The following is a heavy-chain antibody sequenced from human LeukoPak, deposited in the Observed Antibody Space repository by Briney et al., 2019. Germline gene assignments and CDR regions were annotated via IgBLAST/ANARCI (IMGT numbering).Heavy chain of an antibody. Sequence: ASVKVSCKASGYTFTGYYMHWLRQAPGQGLEWMGWINPNSGGTNYAQEFQGRVTMTRDTSISTAYMELSRLRSDDTAVYYCARDRSQYSSGWYQSVVRAFEIWGQGTMVTVSS. CDR1: GYTFTGYY. J-gene: IGHJ3*02. V-gene: IGHV1-2*02. CDR2: INPNSGGT. D-gene: IGHD6-19*01. CDR3: ARDRSQYSSGWYQSVVRAFEI.